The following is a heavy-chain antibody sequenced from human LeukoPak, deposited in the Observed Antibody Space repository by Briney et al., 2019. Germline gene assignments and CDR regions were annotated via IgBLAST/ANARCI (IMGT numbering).Heavy chain of an antibody. CDR2: IYPADSDT. CDR1: GYSFPNYW. J-gene: IGHJ4*02. CDR3: ARRKGDGYNSPFDY. D-gene: IGHD5-24*01. Sequence: GESLKISCKGSGYSFPNYWIGWVRQMPGQGLEWMGIIYPADSDTRYSPAFQGQVTISADKSINTAYLQWTSLKASDTAMYYCARRKGDGYNSPFDYWGQGTLVTVSS. V-gene: IGHV5-51*01.